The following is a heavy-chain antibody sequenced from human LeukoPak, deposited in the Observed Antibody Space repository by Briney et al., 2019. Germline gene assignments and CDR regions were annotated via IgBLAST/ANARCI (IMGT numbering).Heavy chain of an antibody. CDR3: ARSALSARLP. D-gene: IGHD6-6*01. J-gene: IGHJ4*02. Sequence: ASVKVSCKASGYTFTSYYMHWVRQAPGQGLEWMGWINPNSGGTNYAQRFQGRVTMTRDTSISTAYMELSSLTSNDTAVYYCARSALSARLPWGQGTLVTVSS. CDR2: INPNSGGT. V-gene: IGHV1-2*02. CDR1: GYTFTSYY.